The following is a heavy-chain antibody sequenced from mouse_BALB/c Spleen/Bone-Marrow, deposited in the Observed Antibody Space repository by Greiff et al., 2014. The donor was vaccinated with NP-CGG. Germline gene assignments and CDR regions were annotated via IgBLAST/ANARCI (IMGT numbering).Heavy chain of an antibody. D-gene: IGHD1-1*01. CDR3: ASYYYGSSSFAY. Sequence: VQLQQPGAELVKPGASAKLSCTASGFNIKDTYMHWVKQRPEQGLEWIGRIDPANGNTKYDPKFQGKATITADTSSNTAYLQLSSLTSEDTAVYYCASYYYGSSSFAYWGQGTLVTVSA. CDR2: IDPANGNT. J-gene: IGHJ3*01. CDR1: GFNIKDTY. V-gene: IGHV14-3*02.